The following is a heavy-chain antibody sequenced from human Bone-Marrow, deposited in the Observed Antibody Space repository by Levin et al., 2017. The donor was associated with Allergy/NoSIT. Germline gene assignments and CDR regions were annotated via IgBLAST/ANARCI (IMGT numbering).Heavy chain of an antibody. Sequence: LSLTCAAYGFIFNYYGMHWVRQAPGKGLEWVAVISYDESNKKYADSVKGRFTISRDNSKNTLYLQMNSLRVEDTAVYYCAKDVGIGEAPLFYAMDVWGQGTTVTVSS. V-gene: IGHV3-30*18. CDR2: ISYDESNK. J-gene: IGHJ6*02. CDR1: GFIFNYYG. D-gene: IGHD2-15*01. CDR3: AKDVGIGEAPLFYAMDV.